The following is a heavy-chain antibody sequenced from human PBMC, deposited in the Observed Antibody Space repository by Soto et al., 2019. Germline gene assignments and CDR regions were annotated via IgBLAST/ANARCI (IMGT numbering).Heavy chain of an antibody. V-gene: IGHV3-48*01. J-gene: IGHJ3*01. CDR1: GFTFSSYS. CDR2: ISSSSSNI. CDR3: ARDQLYYNDISGRPLNAFDV. Sequence: PGGSLRLSCEASGFTFSSYSMNWVRQAPGKGLEWVSYISSSSSNIYYADSVKGRFIISRDNAKNSLYLQMNSLRAEDTAVYYCARDQLYYNDISGRPLNAFDVWGQGTMVTVSS. D-gene: IGHD3-22*01.